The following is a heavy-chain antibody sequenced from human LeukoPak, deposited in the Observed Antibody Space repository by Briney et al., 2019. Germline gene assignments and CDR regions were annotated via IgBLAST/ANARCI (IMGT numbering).Heavy chain of an antibody. Sequence: GGSLRPSCAASGFTFSTYSMNWVRQAPGKGLEWVSSISSTSKYVYYADSVEGRFTVSRDNAKNSLFLQMNSLRAEDTAVYYCASHVGSTRNFDYWGQGTLVTVSS. D-gene: IGHD2-2*01. CDR1: GFTFSTYS. CDR2: ISSTSKYV. V-gene: IGHV3-21*01. J-gene: IGHJ4*02. CDR3: ASHVGSTRNFDY.